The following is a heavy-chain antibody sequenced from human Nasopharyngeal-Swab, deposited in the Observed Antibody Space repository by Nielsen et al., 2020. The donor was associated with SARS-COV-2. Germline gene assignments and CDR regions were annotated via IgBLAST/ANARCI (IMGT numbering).Heavy chain of an antibody. V-gene: IGHV3-23*01. CDR3: AKGSPGQCSSVTCTGAMYFDH. D-gene: IGHD2-2*01. J-gene: IGHJ4*02. CDR1: GFSTTTYG. Sequence: LSLTCAASGFSTTTYGVSWVRQAPGKGLEWVSSISAGGSTYYADSAKGRFTISRDNSKNSLYLQLNSLRDEDTAVYYCAKGSPGQCSSVTCTGAMYFDHWGQGTLVTVSS. CDR2: ISAGGST.